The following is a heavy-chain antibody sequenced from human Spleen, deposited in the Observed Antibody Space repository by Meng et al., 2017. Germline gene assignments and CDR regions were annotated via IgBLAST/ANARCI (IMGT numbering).Heavy chain of an antibody. Sequence: SETLSLTCDVSGLSISDIDHHWGWIRQPPGKGLEWIGSIFYGGNTYYNPSLKSRVSISVDMSKNQFSLKMSSVTAADTAVYYCARDRSDSWTEYWGQGTLVTVSS. D-gene: IGHD6-13*01. V-gene: IGHV4-38-2*02. CDR3: ARDRSDSWTEY. CDR1: GLSISDIDHH. CDR2: IFYGGNT. J-gene: IGHJ4*02.